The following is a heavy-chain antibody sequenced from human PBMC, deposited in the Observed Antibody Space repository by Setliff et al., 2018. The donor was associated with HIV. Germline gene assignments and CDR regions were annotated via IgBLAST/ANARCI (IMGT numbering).Heavy chain of an antibody. J-gene: IGHJ4*02. CDR2: IYYSGST. Sequence: SETLSLTCTVSGGSISTSSWWGWIRQTPGKGLEWIGYIYYSGSTNYNPSLKSRVTMSLDTSKNQFSLKLNSVTAADTAVYYCAKTIGRYFDIFDNWGQGTLVTVSS. CDR3: AKTIGRYFDIFDN. CDR1: GGSISTSSW. V-gene: IGHV4-28*01. D-gene: IGHD3-9*01.